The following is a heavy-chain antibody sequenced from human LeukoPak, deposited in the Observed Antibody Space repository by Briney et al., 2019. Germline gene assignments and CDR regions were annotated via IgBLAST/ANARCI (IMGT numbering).Heavy chain of an antibody. Sequence: GGSLRLSCAASGFTFSSFEMNWVRQAPGKGLEWLSHISTSGSTKYYANSVKGRFTISRDNAENSVYLQMNSLRAEDTAVYYCARDRYYYDSSGRALGMDVWGKGTTVTVSS. CDR1: GFTFSSFE. J-gene: IGHJ6*03. D-gene: IGHD3-22*01. V-gene: IGHV3-48*03. CDR2: ISTSGSTK. CDR3: ARDRYYYDSSGRALGMDV.